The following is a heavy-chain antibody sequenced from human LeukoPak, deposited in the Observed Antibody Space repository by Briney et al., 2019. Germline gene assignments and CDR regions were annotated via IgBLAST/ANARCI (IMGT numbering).Heavy chain of an antibody. J-gene: IGHJ3*01. V-gene: IGHV3-23*01. Sequence: GGSLRLYCTTSGFTFATYSMSWVRQAAGQGLEWVASIFGSASKIYHADSVKGRFTVSRDNSKNTLYLQMNGLRVEDTALYYCVKDRVPDSGWSFDVWGRGTMVTVSA. D-gene: IGHD6-19*01. CDR3: VKDRVPDSGWSFDV. CDR1: GFTFATYS. CDR2: IFGSASKI.